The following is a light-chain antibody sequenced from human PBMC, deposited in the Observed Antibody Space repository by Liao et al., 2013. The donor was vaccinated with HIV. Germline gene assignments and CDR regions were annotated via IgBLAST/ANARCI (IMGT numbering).Light chain of an antibody. Sequence: SYELTQPPSVSVSPGQTATITCSGETLGDKYACWYQQRPGQAPLLVISYDSVRPSGIPERFSGSSSGNTATLTISGTQPMDEADYYCQAWDSSTGVFGGGTQLTVL. CDR2: YDS. J-gene: IGLJ3*02. CDR3: QAWDSSTGV. V-gene: IGLV3-1*01. CDR1: TLGDKY.